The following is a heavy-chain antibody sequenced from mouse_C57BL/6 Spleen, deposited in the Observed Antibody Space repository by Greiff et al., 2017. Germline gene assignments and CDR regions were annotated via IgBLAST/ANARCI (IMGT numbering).Heavy chain of an antibody. CDR2: IWRGGST. J-gene: IGHJ3*01. CDR1: GFSLTSYG. V-gene: IGHV2-2*01. D-gene: IGHD1-1*01. CDR3: ATYYYGSSYVFAY. Sequence: QVQLKESGPGLVQPSQSLSITCTVSGFSLTSYGVHWVRQSPGKGLEWLGVIWRGGSTDYNAAFISRLSISKDNSKSQVFFKMNSLQADDTAIYYCATYYYGSSYVFAYWGQGTLVTVSA.